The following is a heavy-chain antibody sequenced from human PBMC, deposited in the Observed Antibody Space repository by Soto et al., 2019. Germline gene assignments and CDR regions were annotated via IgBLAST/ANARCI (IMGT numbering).Heavy chain of an antibody. CDR1: GGSISSGGYY. CDR2: IYYSGST. Sequence: QVQLRESGPGLVKPSQTLSLTCTVSGGSISSGGYYWSWIRQHPGKGLEWIGYIYYSGSTYYNPSLKSRVTISVDTSKNQFSLKLSSVTAADTAVYYCARDRGYCTNGVCYGPVYYGMDVWGQGTTVTVSS. CDR3: ARDRGYCTNGVCYGPVYYGMDV. D-gene: IGHD2-8*01. V-gene: IGHV4-31*03. J-gene: IGHJ6*02.